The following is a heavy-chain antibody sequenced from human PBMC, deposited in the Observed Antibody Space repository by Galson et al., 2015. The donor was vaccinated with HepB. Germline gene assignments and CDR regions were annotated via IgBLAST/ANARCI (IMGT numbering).Heavy chain of an antibody. Sequence: SGTLSLTSPVSGGSLGSGGYYWSSVRQPPGEGLEWIGEAYHSGRTNYRPSLNSRLTISVDKSKNQFSLTLTSVTAADTAVYYCANAKEGRGYFDYWGQGTLVTVSS. CDR2: AYHSGRT. J-gene: IGHJ4*02. CDR1: GGSLGSGGYY. CDR3: ANAKEGRGYFDY. V-gene: IGHV4-4*02.